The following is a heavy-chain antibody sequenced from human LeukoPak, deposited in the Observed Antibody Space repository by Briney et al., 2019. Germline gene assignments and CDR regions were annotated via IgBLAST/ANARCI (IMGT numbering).Heavy chain of an antibody. CDR2: IYTSGST. D-gene: IGHD3-16*01. Sequence: SENLSLTCSVSGGSISSYIWSWIRQPPGKGLEWIGYIYTSGSTDYNPSLKSRVTISVDRSKNQFSLKLSSVTAADTAFYYCARQPGTGGINLWGQGTLVTVSS. CDR1: GGSISSYI. J-gene: IGHJ4*02. CDR3: ARQPGTGGINL. V-gene: IGHV4-4*09.